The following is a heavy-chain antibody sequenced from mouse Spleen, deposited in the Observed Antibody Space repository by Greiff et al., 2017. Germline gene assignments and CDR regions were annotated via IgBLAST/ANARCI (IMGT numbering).Heavy chain of an antibody. V-gene: IGHV5-17*01. D-gene: IGHD1-2*01. CDR3: ARRLGTHYFDY. J-gene: IGHJ2*01. Sequence: EVMLVEPGGGLVKPGGSLKLSCAASGFTFSDYGMHWVRQAPEKGLEWVAYISSGSSTIYYADTVKGRFTISRDNAKNTLFLQMTSLRSEDTAMYYGARRLGTHYFDYWGQGTTLTVSS. CDR2: ISSGSSTI. CDR1: GFTFSDYG.